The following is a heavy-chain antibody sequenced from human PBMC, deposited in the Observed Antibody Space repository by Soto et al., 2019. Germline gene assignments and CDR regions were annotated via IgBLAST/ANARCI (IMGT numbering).Heavy chain of an antibody. Sequence: RASVKVSCKASGSTFSSYAISWVRQAPGQGLEWMGGIIPIFGTANYAQKFQGRVTITADESTSTAYMELSSLRSEDTAVYYCARGYCSGGSCYSLDYWGQGTLVTVSS. D-gene: IGHD2-15*01. CDR1: GSTFSSYA. CDR2: IIPIFGTA. J-gene: IGHJ4*02. V-gene: IGHV1-69*13. CDR3: ARGYCSGGSCYSLDY.